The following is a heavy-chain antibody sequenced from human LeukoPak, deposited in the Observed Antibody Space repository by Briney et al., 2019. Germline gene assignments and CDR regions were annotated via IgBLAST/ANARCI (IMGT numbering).Heavy chain of an antibody. CDR3: ARRGIQVYYYGRDV. V-gene: IGHV1-18*01. CDR2: INPYNGDT. D-gene: IGHD3-16*01. J-gene: IGHJ6*02. CDR1: GYTLTNYY. Sequence: GASVKVSCKASGYTLTNYYISWVRQSPGQGLEWMGWINPYNGDTNYAQKLQGRVTMTTDTSTSTAYMELRSLRSDDTAVYYCARRGIQVYYYGRDVWGQGTTVSVS.